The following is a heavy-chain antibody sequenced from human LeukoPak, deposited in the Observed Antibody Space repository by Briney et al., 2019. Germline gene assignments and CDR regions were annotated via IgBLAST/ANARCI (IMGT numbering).Heavy chain of an antibody. D-gene: IGHD3-22*01. Sequence: GGSLRLSCSASGFTLTTYTIHWVRQAPGKGLQYVSSISSDGAGTYYADSAKGRFTISRSTSKNTLYLQMSSLRTDDTAIYYWVRLSSDYYYDFWGQGTLVTVSS. V-gene: IGHV3-64D*09. CDR2: ISSDGAGT. CDR3: VRLSSDYYYDF. CDR1: GFTLTTYT. J-gene: IGHJ4*02.